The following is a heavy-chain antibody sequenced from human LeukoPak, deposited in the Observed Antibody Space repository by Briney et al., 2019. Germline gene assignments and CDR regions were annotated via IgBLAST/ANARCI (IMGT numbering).Heavy chain of an antibody. D-gene: IGHD4-17*01. Sequence: PGRSLRLSCAASGFTFNSYGMHWVRQAPGKGLEWVALISYDENSKYYADSVKGRFTISRDNSKNTLYLQMNSLRAEDTAVYYCAKESIMTTVTTFDYWGQGTLVTVSS. J-gene: IGHJ4*02. CDR1: GFTFNSYG. V-gene: IGHV3-30*18. CDR2: ISYDENSK. CDR3: AKESIMTTVTTFDY.